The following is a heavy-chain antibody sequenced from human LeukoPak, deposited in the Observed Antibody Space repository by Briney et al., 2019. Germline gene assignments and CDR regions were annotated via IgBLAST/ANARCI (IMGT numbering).Heavy chain of an antibody. V-gene: IGHV4-59*01. CDR3: ARERRSRYFDWLSHDAFDI. Sequence: SETLSLTCTVSGGSISSYYWSWIRQPPGKGLEWVGYIYYIGSTNYNPSLKSRVTISVDTSKNQFSLKLSSVTAADTAVYYCARERRSRYFDWLSHDAFDIWGQGTMVTVSS. CDR1: GGSISSYY. D-gene: IGHD3-9*01. CDR2: IYYIGST. J-gene: IGHJ3*02.